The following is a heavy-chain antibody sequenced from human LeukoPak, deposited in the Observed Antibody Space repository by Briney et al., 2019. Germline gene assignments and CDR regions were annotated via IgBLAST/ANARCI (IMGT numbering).Heavy chain of an antibody. Sequence: PGGSLRLSCAASGFTFSSFALHWVRQAPGRGLEWVAVTSYDGSTKYYADSVKGRFTISKDNAKNTVYLQMNNLRAEDTAVYYCVSFYETYWGRGTLVTVSS. CDR2: TSYDGSTK. V-gene: IGHV3-30*04. CDR3: VSFYETY. D-gene: IGHD2-2*01. J-gene: IGHJ4*02. CDR1: GFTFSSFA.